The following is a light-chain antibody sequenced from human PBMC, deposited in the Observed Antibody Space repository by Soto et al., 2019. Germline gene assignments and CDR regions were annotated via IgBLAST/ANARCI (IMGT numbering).Light chain of an antibody. Sequence: IVLAQSPGTLSLSPGERATLACRASQSVSNKYLAWYQQKPGQAPRLLIYGASNRATGIPDRFSGSGSGTHFTLTTSSLEPEDLAVYYCQQYGSLGTFGQGTKVDI. J-gene: IGKJ1*01. V-gene: IGKV3-20*01. CDR2: GAS. CDR3: QQYGSLGT. CDR1: QSVSNKY.